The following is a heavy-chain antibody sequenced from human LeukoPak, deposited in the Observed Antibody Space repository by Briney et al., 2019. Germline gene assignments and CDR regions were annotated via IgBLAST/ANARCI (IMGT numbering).Heavy chain of an antibody. J-gene: IGHJ4*02. V-gene: IGHV3-64*02. CDR3: ARGGGRNTAMVWALDY. Sequence: GGSLRLSCAASGFTFSSYAMHWVRQAPGKGLEYVSGISTNGGSTYADSVKGRFTISRDNSKNTLFLQMGSLRDEDMAVYYCARGGGRNTAMVWALDYWGQGTPVTVSS. D-gene: IGHD5-18*01. CDR1: GFTFSSYA. CDR2: ISTNGGST.